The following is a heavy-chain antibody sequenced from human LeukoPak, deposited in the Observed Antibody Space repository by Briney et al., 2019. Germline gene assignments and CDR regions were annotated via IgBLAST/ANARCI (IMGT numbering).Heavy chain of an antibody. V-gene: IGHV4-34*01. D-gene: IGHD1-1*01. J-gene: IGHJ4*02. CDR3: ARKRTGDQGYYFDY. Sequence: SETLSLTCAVYGGSFSGYYWSWIRQPPGKGLEWIGEINHSGSTNYNPSLKSRVTISVDTSKNQFSLKVSSVTAADTAVYYCARKRTGDQGYYFDYWGQGTLVTVSS. CDR2: INHSGST. CDR1: GGSFSGYY.